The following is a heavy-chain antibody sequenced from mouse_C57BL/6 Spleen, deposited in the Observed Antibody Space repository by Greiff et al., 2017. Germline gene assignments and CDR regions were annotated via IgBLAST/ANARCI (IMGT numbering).Heavy chain of an antibody. J-gene: IGHJ4*01. Sequence: QVQLQQPGAELVKPGASVKLSCKASGYTFTSYWMHWVKQRPGQGLEWIGMIHPNSGSTNYNEKFKSKATLTVDKSSSTAYMQLSSLTSEDSAVYYCARPSSGTGVYYAMDYWGQGTSVTVSS. CDR2: IHPNSGST. CDR1: GYTFTSYW. V-gene: IGHV1-64*01. CDR3: ARPSSGTGVYYAMDY. D-gene: IGHD4-1*01.